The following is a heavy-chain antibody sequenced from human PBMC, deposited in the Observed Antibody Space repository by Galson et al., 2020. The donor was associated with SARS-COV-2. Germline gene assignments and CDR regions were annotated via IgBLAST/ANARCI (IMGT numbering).Heavy chain of an antibody. Sequence: GESLKISCAASGFTFSDYYMSWIRQAPGKGLEWVSYISSSGSTIYYADSVKGRFTISRDNAKNSLYLQMNSLRAEDTAVYYCARVRRSGGHYYGMDVWGQGTTVTVSS. CDR2: ISSSGSTI. CDR1: GFTFSDYY. V-gene: IGHV3-11*01. CDR3: ARVRRSGGHYYGMDV. D-gene: IGHD2-15*01. J-gene: IGHJ6*02.